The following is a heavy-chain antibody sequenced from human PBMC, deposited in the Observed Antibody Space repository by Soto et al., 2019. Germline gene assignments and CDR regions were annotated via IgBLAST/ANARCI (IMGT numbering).Heavy chain of an antibody. CDR3: ARDLGPNHYDSSGYYYVPDAFDI. J-gene: IGHJ3*02. Sequence: GGSLRLSCAASGFTFSSYSMNWVRQAPGKGLEWVSSISSSSSYIYYADSVKGRFTISRDNAKNSLYLQMNSLRAEDTAVYYCARDLGPNHYDSSGYYYVPDAFDIWGQGTMVTVSS. CDR1: GFTFSSYS. D-gene: IGHD3-22*01. V-gene: IGHV3-21*01. CDR2: ISSSSSYI.